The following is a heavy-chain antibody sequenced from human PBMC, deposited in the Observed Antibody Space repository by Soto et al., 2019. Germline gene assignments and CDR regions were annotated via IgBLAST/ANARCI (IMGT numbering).Heavy chain of an antibody. J-gene: IGHJ4*02. CDR3: ARGVGSSPPQY. CDR2: IYASGSP. D-gene: IGHD1-26*01. V-gene: IGHV4-59*02. CDR1: GFSVSVYD. Sequence: PLETLSLSCTISGFSVSVYDWSWIRQSTGQGLEWIGYIYASGSPYYNPSLRSRVTISADTSKNQISLKLTSPNAADTAVYYCARGVGSSPPQYWGRGTLVTVSS.